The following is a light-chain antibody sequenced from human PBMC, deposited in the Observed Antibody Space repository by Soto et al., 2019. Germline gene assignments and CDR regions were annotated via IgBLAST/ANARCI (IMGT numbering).Light chain of an antibody. J-gene: IGKJ4*01. V-gene: IGKV3-20*01. CDR3: QQSGKSFPLT. CDR1: QSVSSNY. CDR2: GAS. Sequence: EIVLTQSPGTLSLSPGERATLSCRASQSVSSNYLAWYQQKPGQAPKLLIYGASSRDTGIPDRFSGSGSGTDFILTISRLEPEDFAMYYCQQSGKSFPLTVGGGTKLEI.